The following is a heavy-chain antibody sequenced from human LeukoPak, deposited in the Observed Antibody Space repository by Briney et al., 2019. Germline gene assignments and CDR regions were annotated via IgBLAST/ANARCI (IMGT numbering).Heavy chain of an antibody. CDR2: INHSGST. Sequence: SETLSLTCAVYGGSFSGYYWSWIRQPPGKGLEWIGEINHSGSTNYNPSLKSRVTISVDTSKHQFSLKLSSVTAADTAVYYCARQTFGVLYFDSWGPGTLVIVSS. V-gene: IGHV4-34*01. J-gene: IGHJ4*02. CDR1: GGSFSGYY. CDR3: ARQTFGVLYFDS. D-gene: IGHD3-10*01.